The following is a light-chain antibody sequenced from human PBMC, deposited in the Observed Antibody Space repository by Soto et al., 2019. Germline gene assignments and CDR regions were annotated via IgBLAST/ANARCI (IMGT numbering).Light chain of an antibody. CDR1: QDVGRW. CDR3: QQARSFPVT. CDR2: ATS. J-gene: IGKJ5*01. Sequence: DIQMTQSPSSLSASVGDTVSITCRSSQDVGRWLSWYQQKPGKAPKILIFATSTLQSGVPSRFSGSGSGTDLTLTITSLQSEDFATYYCQQARSFPVTFGQGTRLEIK. V-gene: IGKV1D-12*01.